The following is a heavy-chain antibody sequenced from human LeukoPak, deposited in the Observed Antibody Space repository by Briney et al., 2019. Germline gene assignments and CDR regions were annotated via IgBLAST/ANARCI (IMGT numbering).Heavy chain of an antibody. CDR3: ARGRDFWSEQEDWFDP. Sequence: PSETLCLTCTVSGGSINNYYWSWIRQPAGKGLEWIGRIYTSGSTNYNPSLKSRVTMSVDTSKNQFSLKLSSVTAADTAVYYCARGRDFWSEQEDWFDPWGQGTLVTVSS. CDR1: GGSINNYY. D-gene: IGHD3-3*01. J-gene: IGHJ5*02. CDR2: IYTSGST. V-gene: IGHV4-4*07.